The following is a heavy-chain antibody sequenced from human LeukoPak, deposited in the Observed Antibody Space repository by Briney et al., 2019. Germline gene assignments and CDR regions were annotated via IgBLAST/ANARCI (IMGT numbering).Heavy chain of an antibody. CDR2: INHSGST. CDR1: GGSFSGYY. CDR3: ARVPLWFGEFTPYYFDY. D-gene: IGHD3-10*01. Sequence: SETLTLTCAVYGGSFSGYYWSWIRQPPGKGLEWIGEINHSGSTNYNPSLKSRVTISVDTSKNQFSLKLSSVTAADTAVYYCARVPLWFGEFTPYYFDYWGQGTLVTVSS. J-gene: IGHJ4*02. V-gene: IGHV4-34*01.